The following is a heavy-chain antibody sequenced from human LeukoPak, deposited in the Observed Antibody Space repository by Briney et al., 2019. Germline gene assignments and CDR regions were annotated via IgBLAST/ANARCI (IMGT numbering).Heavy chain of an antibody. V-gene: IGHV6-1*01. CDR1: GDSVSSNRAA. J-gene: IGHJ3*02. Sequence: SQTLSLTCAVSGDSVSSNRAAWNWIRQSPSRGLEWLGRTYYRSKWSSDYAVSVKSRITINPDTSRNQFSLQLNPVTPDDTAMYYCARSIAAAARGFDIWGQGTMVTVSS. D-gene: IGHD6-13*01. CDR2: TYYRSKWSS. CDR3: ARSIAAAARGFDI.